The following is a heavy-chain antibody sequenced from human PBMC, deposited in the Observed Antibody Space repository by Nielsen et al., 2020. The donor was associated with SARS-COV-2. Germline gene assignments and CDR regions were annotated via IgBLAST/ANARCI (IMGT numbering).Heavy chain of an antibody. V-gene: IGHV7-4-1*02. Sequence: WVRQAPGQGLEWMGWINTNTGNPTYAQGFTGRFVFSLDTSVSTAYLQISSLKAEDTAVYYCARDGRTTIFGVVISTYYGMDVWGQGTTVTVPS. D-gene: IGHD3-3*01. J-gene: IGHJ6*02. CDR2: INTNTGNP. CDR3: ARDGRTTIFGVVISTYYGMDV.